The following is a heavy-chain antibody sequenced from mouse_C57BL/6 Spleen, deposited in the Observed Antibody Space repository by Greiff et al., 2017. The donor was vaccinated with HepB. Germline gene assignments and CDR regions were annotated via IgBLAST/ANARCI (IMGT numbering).Heavy chain of an antibody. J-gene: IGHJ4*01. Sequence: VKLQQSGAELVKPGASVKISCKASGYAFSSYWMNWVKQRPGKGLEWIGQIYPGDGDTNYNGKFKGKATLTADKSSSTAYMQLSSLTSEDSAVYFCARRGGPYAMDYWGQGTSVTVSS. CDR3: ARRGGPYAMDY. CDR2: IYPGDGDT. CDR1: GYAFSSYW. V-gene: IGHV1-80*01.